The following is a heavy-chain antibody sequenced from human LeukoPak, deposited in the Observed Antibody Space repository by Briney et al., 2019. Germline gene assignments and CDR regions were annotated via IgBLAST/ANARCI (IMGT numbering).Heavy chain of an antibody. CDR1: GFTFSSYA. V-gene: IGHV3-23*01. D-gene: IGHD1-26*01. Sequence: GGSLRLSCAASGFTFSSYAMSWVRQAPGKGLEWVSAISGSGGSTYYADSVKDRFTISRDNSKNTLYLQMNSLRAEDTAVYYCAKDFYSGSYLYYFDYWGQGTLVTVSS. J-gene: IGHJ4*02. CDR2: ISGSGGST. CDR3: AKDFYSGSYLYYFDY.